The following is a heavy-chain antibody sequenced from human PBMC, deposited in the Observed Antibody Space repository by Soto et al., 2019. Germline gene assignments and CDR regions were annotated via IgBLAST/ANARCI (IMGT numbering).Heavy chain of an antibody. CDR3: ARTPPYSNYEGYYFDY. CDR2: IYYSGST. J-gene: IGHJ4*02. CDR1: GGSISSGGYY. Sequence: SETLSLTCTVSGGSISSGGYYWSWIRQHPGKGLEWIGYIYYSGSTYYNPSLKSRVTISVDTSKNQFSLKLSSVTAADTAVYYCARTPPYSNYEGYYFDYWGQGTLVTVSS. V-gene: IGHV4-31*03. D-gene: IGHD4-4*01.